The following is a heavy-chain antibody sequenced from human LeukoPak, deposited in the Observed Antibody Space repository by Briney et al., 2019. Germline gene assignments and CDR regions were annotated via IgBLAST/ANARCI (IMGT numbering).Heavy chain of an antibody. J-gene: IGHJ4*02. CDR3: ARDGYSSSSDYFDY. V-gene: IGHV3-30-3*01. D-gene: IGHD6-6*01. CDR2: ISYDGSNK. Sequence: GGSLRLSCAASGFTFSSYAMHWVRQAPGKGLEWVAVISYDGSNKYYADSVKGRFTISRDNAKNSLYLQMNSLRAEDTAVYYCARDGYSSSSDYFDYWGQGTQVTVSS. CDR1: GFTFSSYA.